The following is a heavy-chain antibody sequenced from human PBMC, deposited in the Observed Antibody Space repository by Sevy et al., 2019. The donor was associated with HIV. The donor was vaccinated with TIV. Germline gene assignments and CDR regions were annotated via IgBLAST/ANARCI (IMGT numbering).Heavy chain of an antibody. V-gene: IGHV3-7*01. CDR2: LQQDGSEK. J-gene: IGHJ6*02. CDR3: ARDTGGIGMDV. D-gene: IGHD6-13*01. CDR1: GFTFSSHW. Sequence: GGSLRLSCAASGFTFSSHWMSWVRQAPGKGLEWVANLQQDGSEKDYVDSVKGRFTISRDIAKNSLSLQMNSLRAEDTAVSYCARDTGGIGMDVWGQGTTVTVSS.